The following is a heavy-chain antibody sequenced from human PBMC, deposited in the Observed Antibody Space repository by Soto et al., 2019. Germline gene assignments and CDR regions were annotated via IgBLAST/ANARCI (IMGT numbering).Heavy chain of an antibody. J-gene: IGHJ4*02. CDR2: ILYDGSKK. CDR3: AKDRGALRWSEEHYYFDY. V-gene: IGHV3-30*18. Sequence: GGSLRLSCAASGFTFSSYVMHWVRQAPGKGLEWVAVILYDGSKKSYADSVKGRFTISRDNSKNTLYLQMDSLRTEDTAVYYCAKDRGALRWSEEHYYFDYWGQGTLVTVSS. CDR1: GFTFSSYV. D-gene: IGHD4-17*01.